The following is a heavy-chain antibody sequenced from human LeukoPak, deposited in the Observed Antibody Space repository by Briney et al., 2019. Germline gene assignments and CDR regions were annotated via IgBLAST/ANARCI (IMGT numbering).Heavy chain of an antibody. CDR3: AKTASHYQNWFDP. J-gene: IGHJ5*02. D-gene: IGHD5-18*01. Sequence: SETLSLTCTGSGYSIRSGYYSGWIRQPTGKGLEWIGSIYHSGSTYYNPSLKSRVTISVDTSKNQFSLKLSSVTAADTAVKYCAKTASHYQNWFDPWGQGTLVTVSS. CDR1: GYSIRSGYY. CDR2: IYHSGST. V-gene: IGHV4-38-2*02.